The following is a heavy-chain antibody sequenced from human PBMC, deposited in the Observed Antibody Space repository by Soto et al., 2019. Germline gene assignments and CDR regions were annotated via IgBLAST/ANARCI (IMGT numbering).Heavy chain of an antibody. D-gene: IGHD3-10*01. CDR2: IWYDGSNK. J-gene: IGHJ4*02. CDR1: GFTFSSYG. V-gene: IGHV3-33*01. CDR3: ARDGEGVFDY. Sequence: QVQLVESGGGVVQPGRSLRLSCAASGFTFSSYGMHWVRQAPGKGLEWVAVIWYDGSNKYYADSVKGRFTISRDNSKNTLYLQMNSLRAEVTAVYYCARDGEGVFDYWGQGTLVTVSS.